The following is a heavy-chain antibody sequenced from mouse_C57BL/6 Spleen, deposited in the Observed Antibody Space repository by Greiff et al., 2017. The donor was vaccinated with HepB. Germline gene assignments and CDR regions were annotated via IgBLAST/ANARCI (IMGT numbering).Heavy chain of an antibody. D-gene: IGHD3-2*02. Sequence: VQLQQSGPVLVKPGASVKMSCKASGYTFTDYYMNWVKQSHGKSLEWIGVINPYNGGTSYNQKFKGKATLTVDKSSSTAYMELNSLTSEDSAVYYCARGDSGYSYWGQGTTLTVSS. J-gene: IGHJ2*01. CDR3: ARGDSGYSY. CDR1: GYTFTDYY. CDR2: INPYNGGT. V-gene: IGHV1-19*01.